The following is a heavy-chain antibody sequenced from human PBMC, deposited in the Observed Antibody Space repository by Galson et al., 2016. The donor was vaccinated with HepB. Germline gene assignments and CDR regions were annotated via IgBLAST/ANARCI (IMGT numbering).Heavy chain of an antibody. J-gene: IGHJ4*02. CDR3: ARGSYWLLQHGDYFDY. Sequence: SLRLSCAASGFTFNSYTMNWVRQAPGKGLEWVSSISISSSYIYYADSVKGRFTISRDNAKNSLYLQMNSLRAEDTAVYYCARGSYWLLQHGDYFDYWGQGTLVTGSS. D-gene: IGHD1-26*01. CDR1: GFTFNSYT. V-gene: IGHV3-21*01. CDR2: ISISSSYI.